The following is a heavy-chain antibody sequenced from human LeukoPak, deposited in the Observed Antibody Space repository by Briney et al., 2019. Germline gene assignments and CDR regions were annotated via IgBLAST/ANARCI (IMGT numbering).Heavy chain of an antibody. CDR3: AGGRDSYRGDF. Sequence: GARLRISSKGSGYSFTNYWIGWVRQMPGTGLDWLGIVCPVYSEPIYSPAFEGQGNIEVDKSVVVAYLELTSLKAPEPAMHYFAGGRDSYRGDFWGQGTLVIVSS. D-gene: IGHD5-12*01. CDR2: VCPVYSEP. J-gene: IGHJ4*02. CDR1: GYSFTNYW. V-gene: IGHV5-51*01.